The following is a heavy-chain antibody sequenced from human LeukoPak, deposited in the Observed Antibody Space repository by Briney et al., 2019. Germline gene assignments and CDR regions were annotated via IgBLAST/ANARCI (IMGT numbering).Heavy chain of an antibody. CDR2: IYYSGST. CDR3: ARNRGTANWFDP. CDR1: GGSISSGGYS. Sequence: PSETLSLTCTVSGGSISSGGYSWSWIRQHPGKGLEWIGYIYYSGSTYYNPSLKSRVTISVDTSKNQFSLKLSSVTAADTAVYYCARNRGTANWFDPLGQGTLVTVSS. V-gene: IGHV4-31*03. D-gene: IGHD1-14*01. J-gene: IGHJ5*02.